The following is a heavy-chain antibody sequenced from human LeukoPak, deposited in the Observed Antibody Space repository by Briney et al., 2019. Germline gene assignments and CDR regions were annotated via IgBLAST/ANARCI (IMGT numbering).Heavy chain of an antibody. CDR2: ISHSGST. Sequence: PSQTLSLTCTVSGGSISSGGYFWSWVHQHPGKGLEWIGYISHSGSTYYNPSLKSRVTISLDTSKDRFSLRLSSVTAADTAVYYCARDLWFGEYNWFDPWGQGTLFTVSS. D-gene: IGHD3-10*01. J-gene: IGHJ5*02. CDR1: GGSISSGGYF. V-gene: IGHV4-31*03. CDR3: ARDLWFGEYNWFDP.